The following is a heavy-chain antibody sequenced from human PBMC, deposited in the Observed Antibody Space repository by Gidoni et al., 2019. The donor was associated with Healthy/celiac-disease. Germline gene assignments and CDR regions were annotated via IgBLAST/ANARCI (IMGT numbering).Heavy chain of an antibody. V-gene: IGHV1-2*04. CDR2: INPNSGGP. D-gene: IGHD6-19*01. CDR3: ARVAVADIARCSFDP. Sequence: QVQLVQSGAEVKKPGAAATVSCKASGYTFTGYNLHWVRPAPGQGLEWMGWINPNSGGPNYAQKFQGWVTMTRDTSISTAYMELSRLRSDDTAVYYCARVAVADIARCSFDPWGQGTLVTVSS. J-gene: IGHJ5*02. CDR1: GYTFTGYN.